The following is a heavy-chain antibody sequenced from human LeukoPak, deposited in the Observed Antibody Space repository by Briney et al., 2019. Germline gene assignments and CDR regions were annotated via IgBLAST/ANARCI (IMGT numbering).Heavy chain of an antibody. V-gene: IGHV4-59*12. CDR2: IYYSGST. CDR3: ARAGGSGLIDY. Sequence: SETLSLTCTVSGGSISSYYWSWIRQPPGKGLEWIGYIYYSGSTNYNPSLKSRVTISVDTSKNQFSLKLSSVAAADTAVYYCARAGGSGLIDYWGQGTLVTVSS. D-gene: IGHD6-19*01. CDR1: GGSISSYY. J-gene: IGHJ4*02.